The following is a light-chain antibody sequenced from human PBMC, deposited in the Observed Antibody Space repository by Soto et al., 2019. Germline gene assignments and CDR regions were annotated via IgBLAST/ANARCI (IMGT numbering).Light chain of an antibody. J-gene: IGKJ4*01. Sequence: EIVLTQSPATLSLSPGERATLSCRASQSGSSSLAWYQQKPGQAPRLLIYAASNRATGIPTRFSGSGSGTDFTLTISSLEPEDFGVYYCQQRSDWPPSLTFGGGTKVEIK. CDR1: QSGSSS. V-gene: IGKV3-11*01. CDR2: AAS. CDR3: QQRSDWPPSLT.